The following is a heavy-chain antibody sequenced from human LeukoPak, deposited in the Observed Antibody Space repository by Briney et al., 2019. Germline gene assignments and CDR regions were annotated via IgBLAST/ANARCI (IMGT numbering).Heavy chain of an antibody. CDR3: ARGGNSSWDY. J-gene: IGHJ4*02. V-gene: IGHV3-7*01. Sequence: GGSLRLSCAASGFLFSNYWMSWVRQAPGKGLEWVANIQPDGTEKYYVDSLKGRFTISRDNAKNSLYLQMNSLRVEDTAVYYCARGGNSSWDYWGQGALVTVSS. CDR2: IQPDGTEK. CDR1: GFLFSNYW. D-gene: IGHD6-6*01.